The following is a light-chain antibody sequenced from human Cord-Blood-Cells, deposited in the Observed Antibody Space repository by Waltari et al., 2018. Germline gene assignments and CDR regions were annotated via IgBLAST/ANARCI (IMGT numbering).Light chain of an antibody. J-gene: IGKJ2*01. CDR3: QQYYSTPYT. V-gene: IGKV4-1*01. Sequence: DIVMTQSPDSLAVALAERSTIICKSSQSVLYSSNNKNYLAWYQQKPGQPPKLLIYWASTRESGVPDRFSGSGSGTDFTLTISSLQAEDVAVYYCQQYYSTPYTFGQGTKLEIK. CDR2: WAS. CDR1: QSVLYSSNNKNY.